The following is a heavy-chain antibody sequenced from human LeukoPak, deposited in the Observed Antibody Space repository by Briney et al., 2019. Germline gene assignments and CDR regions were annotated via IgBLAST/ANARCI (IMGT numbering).Heavy chain of an antibody. CDR3: AKTRPLDSSSWSHGDY. V-gene: IGHV3-23*01. Sequence: GGSLRLSCAASGFTFSSYAMNWVRQTPGKGLEWVSVISGPGTITSYGDSVKGRFTISRGNSKNTLYLQMNSLRAEDTAVYYCAKTRPLDSSSWSHGDYWGQGTLVTVSS. CDR2: ISGPGTIT. D-gene: IGHD6-13*01. J-gene: IGHJ4*02. CDR1: GFTFSSYA.